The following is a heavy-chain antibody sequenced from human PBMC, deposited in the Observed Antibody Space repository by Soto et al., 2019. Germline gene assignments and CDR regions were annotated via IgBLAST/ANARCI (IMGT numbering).Heavy chain of an antibody. D-gene: IGHD2-2*01. V-gene: IGHV3-30*18. Sequence: QVQLVESGGGVVQPGRSLRLSCAASGFTFSSYGMHWVRQAPGKGLEWVAVISYDGSNKYYADSVKGRFTISRDNSKNTLDLQMNSLRAEDTAVCYWAKAGYPLLWGFRHWGQGTLVNVAS. CDR2: ISYDGSNK. CDR1: GFTFSSYG. CDR3: AKAGYPLLWGFRH. J-gene: IGHJ1*01.